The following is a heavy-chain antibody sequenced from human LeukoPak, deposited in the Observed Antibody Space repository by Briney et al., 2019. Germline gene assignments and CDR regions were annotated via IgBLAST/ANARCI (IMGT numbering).Heavy chain of an antibody. D-gene: IGHD3-10*01. CDR1: GGSFSGYY. CDR3: ATLGAPIYYYYYGMDV. V-gene: IGHV4-34*01. J-gene: IGHJ6*02. Sequence: SETLSLTCAVYGGSFSGYYWSWIRQPPGKGLEWIGEINHSGSTNYNPSLKSRVTISVDTSKNHFSLKLSSVTAADTAVYFCATLGAPIYYYYYGMDVWGQGTTVTVSS. CDR2: INHSGST.